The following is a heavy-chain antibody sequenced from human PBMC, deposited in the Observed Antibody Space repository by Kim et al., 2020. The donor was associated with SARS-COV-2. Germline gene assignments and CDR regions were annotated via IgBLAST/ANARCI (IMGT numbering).Heavy chain of an antibody. D-gene: IGHD2-2*01. CDR3: AKNVHITSVTFLWYCDL. V-gene: IGHV3-23*01. CDR1: RFTFSSSA. Sequence: GGSLRLSCVASRFTFSSSAMTWVRQAPGKGLEWVSTIYGSGHGTSYADSGKGRFVVSRDNSKSKLYLQMNNLRGDDTAIYYCAKNVHITSVTFLWYCDLWRSGSSVTVSS. J-gene: IGHJ2*01. CDR2: IYGSGHGT.